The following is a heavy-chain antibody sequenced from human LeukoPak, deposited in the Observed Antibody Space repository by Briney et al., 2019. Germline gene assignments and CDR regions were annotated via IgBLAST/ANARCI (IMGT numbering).Heavy chain of an antibody. V-gene: IGHV5-51*03. CDR2: IYPGDSDT. D-gene: IGHD2-15*01. CDR3: ALNPRGYCSGGRCYIGY. Sequence: GESLKISCKGSGYSFTNYWIGWVRQMPGKGLEWMGIIYPGDSDTRYSPSFQGRATLSADKSISTAYLQWSSLKASDTAMYYCALNPRGYCSGGRCYIGYWGQGTLVTVSS. CDR1: GYSFTNYW. J-gene: IGHJ4*02.